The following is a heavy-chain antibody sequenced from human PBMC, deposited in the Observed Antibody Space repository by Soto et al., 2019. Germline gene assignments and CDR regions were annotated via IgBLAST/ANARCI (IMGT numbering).Heavy chain of an antibody. V-gene: IGHV3-23*01. J-gene: IGHJ5*02. D-gene: IGHD6-19*01. Sequence: TGGSLRLSCAASGFTFSSYAMSWVRQAPGKGLEWVSAISGSGGSTYYADSVKGRFTISRDNSKNTLYLQMNSLRAADTAVYYCVRGQGVAVIESEENWFDPWGQGTPVTVSS. CDR2: ISGSGGST. CDR1: GFTFSSYA. CDR3: VRGQGVAVIESEENWFDP.